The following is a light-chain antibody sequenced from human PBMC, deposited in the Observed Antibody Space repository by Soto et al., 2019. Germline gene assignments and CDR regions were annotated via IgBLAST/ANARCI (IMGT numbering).Light chain of an antibody. Sequence: EIVMTQSPATLSVSPGEGVTLSCRASQGVGITLAWYQQKPGQTPRLLIYNAFTRANGIPARFSGSGSGTEFTLTINSLQSEDSAVYYCQRYNDWPLTFGGGTKVEVK. V-gene: IGKV3-15*01. CDR3: QRYNDWPLT. CDR2: NAF. J-gene: IGKJ4*01. CDR1: QGVGIT.